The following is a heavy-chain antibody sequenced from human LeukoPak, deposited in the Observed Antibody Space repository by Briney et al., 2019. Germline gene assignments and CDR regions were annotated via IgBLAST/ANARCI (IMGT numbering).Heavy chain of an antibody. CDR2: IKEDGSEK. V-gene: IGHV3-7*01. D-gene: IGHD3-10*02. Sequence: GGSLRLSCAASGFTFSSYWMNWVRQAPGKGLEWVANIKEDGSEKYYLDSVKGRFTTSRDNAKNSLYLQMNSLRAEDTAVYYCAELGITMIGGVWGKGTTVTISS. J-gene: IGHJ6*04. CDR3: AELGITMIGGV. CDR1: GFTFSSYW.